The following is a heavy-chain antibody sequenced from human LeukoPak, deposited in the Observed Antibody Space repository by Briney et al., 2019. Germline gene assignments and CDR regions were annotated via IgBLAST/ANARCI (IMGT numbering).Heavy chain of an antibody. CDR2: IWYDGSNK. J-gene: IGHJ3*02. CDR1: GFTFSSYG. D-gene: IGHD3-22*01. CDR3: ARVRYYDSSGYYSHAFDI. Sequence: GGSLRLSCAASGFTFSSYGMHWVRQAPGKGLEWVAVIWYDGSNKYYADSVKGRFTISRDNSKNTLYLQMNSLRAEDTAVYYCARVRYYDSSGYYSHAFDIWGQGTTVTVSS. V-gene: IGHV3-33*01.